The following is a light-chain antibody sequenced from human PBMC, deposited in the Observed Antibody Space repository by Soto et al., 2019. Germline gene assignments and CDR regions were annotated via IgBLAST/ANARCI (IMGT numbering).Light chain of an antibody. CDR2: LEGSGSY. CDR1: SGHSSYI. J-gene: IGLJ3*02. Sequence: QLVLTQSSSASASLGSSVKLTCTLSSGHSSYIIAWHQQQPGKAPRYLMKLEGSGSYNKGSAGPDRFSGSSSGADRYLTISNLQFEDEADYYCETWDSNTWVFGGGTKLTVL. V-gene: IGLV4-60*02. CDR3: ETWDSNTWV.